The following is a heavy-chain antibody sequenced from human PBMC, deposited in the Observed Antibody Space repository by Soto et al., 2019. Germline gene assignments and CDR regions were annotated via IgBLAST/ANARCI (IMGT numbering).Heavy chain of an antibody. D-gene: IGHD6-25*01. Sequence: PGGTLCLTCAASGFSFRSFTMNWVRRDPVKGLQWVSTISRNSAYIYYTAALRGRFTISRDNAQNALHLQMNSLRAEDTAVYYCTIYSSRGSGARGGSDPWGPGTLVTVSS. CDR1: GFSFRSFT. CDR3: TIYSSRGSGARGGSDP. V-gene: IGHV3-21*01. CDR2: ISRNSAYI. J-gene: IGHJ5*02.